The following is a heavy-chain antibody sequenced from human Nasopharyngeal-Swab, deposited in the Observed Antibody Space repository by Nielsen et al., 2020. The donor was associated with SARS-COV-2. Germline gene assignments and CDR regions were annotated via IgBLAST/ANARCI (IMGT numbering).Heavy chain of an antibody. V-gene: IGHV1-69*10. CDR1: GGTFSSYA. CDR2: IIPILGIA. D-gene: IGHD3-16*02. Sequence: SVKVSCKASGGTFSSYAISWVRQAPGQGLEWMGGIIPILGIANYAQKFQGRVTITADKSTSTAYMELSSLRSEDTAVYYCASSDYVSGSYRYTGAYFDYWGQGTLVTVSS. CDR3: ASSDYVSGSYRYTGAYFDY. J-gene: IGHJ4*02.